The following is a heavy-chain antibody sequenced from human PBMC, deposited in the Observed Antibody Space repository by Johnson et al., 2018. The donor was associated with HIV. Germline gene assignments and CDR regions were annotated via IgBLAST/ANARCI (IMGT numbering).Heavy chain of an antibody. CDR3: ARSTGPYSTYYYDSPDPDAFDI. CDR2: ISYDGSNK. CDR1: GFTVSSNY. V-gene: IGHV3-30-3*01. J-gene: IGHJ3*02. Sequence: QMQLVESGGGLVQPGGSLRLSCAASGFTVSSNYMSWVRQAPGKGLEWVAVISYDGSNKYYADSVKGRFTISRDNSKNTLYLQMNSLRAEDTAVYYCARSTGPYSTYYYDSPDPDAFDIWGQGTMVTVSS. D-gene: IGHD3-22*01.